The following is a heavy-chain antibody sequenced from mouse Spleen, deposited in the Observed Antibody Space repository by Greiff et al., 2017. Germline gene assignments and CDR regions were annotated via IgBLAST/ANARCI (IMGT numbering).Heavy chain of an antibody. Sequence: QVQLKQSGAELVRPGVSVKISCKGSGYTFTDYAMHWVKQSHAKSLEWIGVISTYYGDASYNQKFKGKATMTVDKSSSTAYMELARLTSEDSAIXYCARGLLRLREYFDYWGQGTTLTVSS. D-gene: IGHD1-2*01. V-gene: IGHV1S137*01. CDR2: ISTYYGDA. J-gene: IGHJ2*01. CDR1: GYTFTDYA. CDR3: ARGLLRLREYFDY.